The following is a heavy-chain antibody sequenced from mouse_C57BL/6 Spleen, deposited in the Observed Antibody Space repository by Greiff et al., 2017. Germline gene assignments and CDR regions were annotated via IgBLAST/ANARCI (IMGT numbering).Heavy chain of an antibody. CDR2: IDPETGGT. D-gene: IGHD2-4*01. CDR3: TRWVYDYDPSGFGY. Sequence: LQESGAELVRPGASVTLSCKASGYTFTDYEMHWVKQTPVHGLEWIGAIDPETGGTAYNQKFKGKAILTADKSSSTAYMELRSLTSEDSAVYYCTRWVYDYDPSGFGYWGQGTTLTVSS. CDR1: GYTFTDYE. V-gene: IGHV1-15*01. J-gene: IGHJ2*01.